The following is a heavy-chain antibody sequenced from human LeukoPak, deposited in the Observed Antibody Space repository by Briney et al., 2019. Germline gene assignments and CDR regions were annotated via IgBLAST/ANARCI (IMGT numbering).Heavy chain of an antibody. CDR1: GFSLSTYW. D-gene: IGHD5-24*01. Sequence: PGGSLRLSCAASGFSLSTYWMHWLRQVPGKGLVWVSRISSDGISTAYADSVKGRFTLSRDNPKNTLYLQMNSLRADDTAVYYCAKSREPGRDGDYWGQGTLVTVSS. J-gene: IGHJ4*02. V-gene: IGHV3-74*01. CDR2: ISSDGIST. CDR3: AKSREPGRDGDY.